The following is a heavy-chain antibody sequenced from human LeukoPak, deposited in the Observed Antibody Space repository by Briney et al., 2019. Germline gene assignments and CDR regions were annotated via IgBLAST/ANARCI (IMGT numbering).Heavy chain of an antibody. J-gene: IGHJ6*03. D-gene: IGHD1-26*01. Sequence: GGSLRPSCAASGFTFSSYGMHWVRQAPGKGLEWVAFIRYDGSNKYYADSVKGRFTISRDNSKNTLYLQMNSLRAEDTAVYYCAKGRRTGSYRVYMDVWGKGTTVTISS. V-gene: IGHV3-30*02. CDR3: AKGRRTGSYRVYMDV. CDR1: GFTFSSYG. CDR2: IRYDGSNK.